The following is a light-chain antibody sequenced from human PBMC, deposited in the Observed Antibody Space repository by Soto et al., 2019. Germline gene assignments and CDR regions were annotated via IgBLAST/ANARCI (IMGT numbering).Light chain of an antibody. CDR1: QSLVFSDGNTY. Sequence: DVVMTQSPLSLPVTLGQPASISCGSSQSLVFSDGNTYLTWFQQRPGQYPRRLIYKVSNRYSGVPDRFRGSGSGTHFTLKINRVEAEYVAVYYCMQGTHWPYTFGRGTNLEIK. J-gene: IGKJ2*01. CDR2: KVS. CDR3: MQGTHWPYT. V-gene: IGKV2-30*01.